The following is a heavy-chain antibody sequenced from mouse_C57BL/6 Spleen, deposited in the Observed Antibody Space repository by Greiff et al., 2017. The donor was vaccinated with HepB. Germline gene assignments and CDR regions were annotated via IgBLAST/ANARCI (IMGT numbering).Heavy chain of an antibody. D-gene: IGHD2-4*01. V-gene: IGHV5-12*01. CDR3: ARPLYYDYGGCFAY. CDR2: ISNGGGSN. J-gene: IGHJ3*01. Sequence: EVKLVESGGGLVQPGGSLKLSCAASGFTFSDYYMYWVRQTPEKRLEWVAYISNGGGSNYYPDTVKGRFTISRANAKNTLYLQMSRLKSEDTAMYYCARPLYYDYGGCFAYWGQGTLVTVSA. CDR1: GFTFSDYY.